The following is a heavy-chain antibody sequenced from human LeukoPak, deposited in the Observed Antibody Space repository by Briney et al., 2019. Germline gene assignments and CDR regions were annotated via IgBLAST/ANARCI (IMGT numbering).Heavy chain of an antibody. Sequence: PGGSLRLSCAASGFTFSSYSMTWVRQAPGKGLEWVSYISSSSSTIYYADSVKGRFTISRDNAKNSLYLQMNSLRAEDTAVYYCARGIQLWSSALDYWGQGTLVTVSS. CDR3: ARGIQLWSSALDY. V-gene: IGHV3-48*01. CDR2: ISSSSSTI. D-gene: IGHD5-18*01. CDR1: GFTFSSYS. J-gene: IGHJ4*02.